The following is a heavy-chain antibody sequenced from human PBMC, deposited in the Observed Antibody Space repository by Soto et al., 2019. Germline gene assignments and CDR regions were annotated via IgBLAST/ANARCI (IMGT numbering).Heavy chain of an antibody. Sequence: GGSLRLSCTLSGFTFNAYTMNWVRQAPGEGLEWVSSISSSSTYIYYADSVKGRFTISRDNTNNSLYLQMNSLTTDDTGLYYCASAVTMGWSPQGYWGQGTPVTVSS. J-gene: IGHJ4*02. V-gene: IGHV3-21*06. D-gene: IGHD4-17*01. CDR1: GFTFNAYT. CDR3: ASAVTMGWSPQGY. CDR2: ISSSSTYI.